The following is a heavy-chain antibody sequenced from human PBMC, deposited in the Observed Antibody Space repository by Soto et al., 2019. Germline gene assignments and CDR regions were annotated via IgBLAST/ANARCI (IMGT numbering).Heavy chain of an antibody. J-gene: IGHJ4*02. CDR2: INWNGGST. CDR1: GFTFDDYG. CDR3: ARSAHGDYDYIWGSYRLGHYFDY. V-gene: IGHV3-20*01. D-gene: IGHD3-16*02. Sequence: EVQLVESGGGVVRPGGSLRLSCAASGFTFDDYGMSWVRQAPGKGLEWVSGINWNGGSTGYADSVKGRFTISRDNAKNSLYLQMNSLRAEDTALYHCARSAHGDYDYIWGSYRLGHYFDYWGQGTLVTVSS.